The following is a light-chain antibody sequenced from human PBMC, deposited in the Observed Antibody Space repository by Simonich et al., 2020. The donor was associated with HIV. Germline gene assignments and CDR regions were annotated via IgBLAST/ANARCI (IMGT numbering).Light chain of an antibody. V-gene: IGKV3-15*01. J-gene: IGKJ4*01. CDR3: QQYNNWPPLT. CDR2: GAS. CDR1: QSVSSN. Sequence: EVVLTQSPATLSLSPGERATLSGRARQSVSSNLAWDQQKPGQAPRLLIYGASTRATGIPARFSGSGSGTEFTLTISSMQSEDFAVYYCQQYNNWPPLTFGGGTKVEIK.